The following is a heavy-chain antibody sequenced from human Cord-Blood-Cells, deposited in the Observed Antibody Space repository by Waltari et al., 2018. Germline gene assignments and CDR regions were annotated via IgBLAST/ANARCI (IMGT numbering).Heavy chain of an antibody. CDR1: GGSFSGYY. D-gene: IGHD6-6*01. CDR3: ARLFSSRDDY. Sequence: QVQLQQWGAGLLKPSETLSLTCAVYGGSFSGYYWSWIRQPPGKGLEWIGEINHRGRTNYNPSLKSRVTISVDTSKNQFSLKLGSVTAADTAVYYCARLFSSRDDYWGQGTLVTVSS. V-gene: IGHV4-34*01. CDR2: INHRGRT. J-gene: IGHJ4*02.